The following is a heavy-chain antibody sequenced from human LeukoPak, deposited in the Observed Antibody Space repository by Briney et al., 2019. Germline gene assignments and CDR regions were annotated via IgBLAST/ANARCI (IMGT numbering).Heavy chain of an antibody. CDR2: ISSSGSTI. Sequence: PGGSLRLSCAASGFTFSSYEMNWVRQAPGKGLEWVSYISSSGSTIYYADSVKGRFTISRNNAKNSLYLQMNSLRAEDTAVYYCAGWWSAGNYYMDVWGKGTTVTVSS. CDR1: GFTFSSYE. V-gene: IGHV3-48*03. D-gene: IGHD2-15*01. J-gene: IGHJ6*03. CDR3: AGWWSAGNYYMDV.